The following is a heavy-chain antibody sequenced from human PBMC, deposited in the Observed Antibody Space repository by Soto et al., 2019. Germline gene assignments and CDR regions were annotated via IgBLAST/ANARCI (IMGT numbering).Heavy chain of an antibody. J-gene: IGHJ6*02. Sequence: GASVKVSCKASGCPFSSYAISWVRQAPGQGLEWMGGIIPIFGTAKYAQKFPGRVTITADESKSTAYMELSRIRSEDAAVYYCARDRKLGTPRYYRMVVGGQGTTVTVAS. CDR1: GCPFSSYA. CDR3: ARDRKLGTPRYYRMVV. CDR2: IIPIFGTA. D-gene: IGHD6-13*01. V-gene: IGHV1-69*13.